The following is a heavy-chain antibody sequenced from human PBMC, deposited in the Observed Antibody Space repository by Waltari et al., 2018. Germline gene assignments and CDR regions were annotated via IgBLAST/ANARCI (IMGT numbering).Heavy chain of an antibody. V-gene: IGHV4-59*01. CDR1: GGSISSYY. CDR2: IYYSGST. J-gene: IGHJ3*02. D-gene: IGHD3-22*01. CDR3: ARRITMSAFDI. Sequence: QVQLQASGPGLVKPSETLSLTCTVPGGSISSYYWSWIRQPPGKGLEWIGYIYYSGSTNYNPSLKSRVTISVDTSKNQFSLKLSSVTAADTAVYYCARRITMSAFDIWGQGTMVTVSS.